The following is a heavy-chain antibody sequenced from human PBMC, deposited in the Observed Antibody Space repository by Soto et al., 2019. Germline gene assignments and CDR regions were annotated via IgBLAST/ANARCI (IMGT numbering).Heavy chain of an antibody. Sequence: QVHLVESGGGLVKPGGSLRLSCVASGFAFGDYSMNWIRQSPRKGLEWLSYINNVGGTIYYADSVKGRFTVSRDNANHSLFLQMTALRAEDSAMYFCARVEFGYHSHLTYWGRGALVTVSS. D-gene: IGHD6-25*01. CDR2: INNVGGTI. V-gene: IGHV3-11*01. CDR3: ARVEFGYHSHLTY. CDR1: GFAFGDYS. J-gene: IGHJ4*02.